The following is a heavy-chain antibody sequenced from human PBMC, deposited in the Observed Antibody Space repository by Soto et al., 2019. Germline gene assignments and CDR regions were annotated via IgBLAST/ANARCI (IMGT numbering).Heavy chain of an antibody. CDR2: IYWDADK. J-gene: IGHJ4*02. CDR3: AHRVLRTVFGLVTTTAIYFDF. V-gene: IGHV2-5*02. D-gene: IGHD3-3*01. Sequence: QITLNESGPTQVKPRQTLTLTCTFSGFSLTTSGVGVGWISQSPGKAPEWLALIYWDADKRYSPSLKSRLTITKDTSKNQVVLTRADLDPADTATYYCAHRVLRTVFGLVTTTAIYFDFWGQGTPVAVSS. CDR1: GFSLTTSGVG.